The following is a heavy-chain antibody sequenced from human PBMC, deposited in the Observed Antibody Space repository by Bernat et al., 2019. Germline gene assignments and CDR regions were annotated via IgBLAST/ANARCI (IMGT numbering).Heavy chain of an antibody. J-gene: IGHJ4*02. CDR2: ISSSGSTI. CDR3: ARLARGSWAYYFDY. V-gene: IGHV3-48*03. Sequence: EVQLVESGGGLVQPGGSLRLSCAASGFTFSSYEMNWVRRAPGKGLEWVSYISSSGSTIYYADSVKGRFTISRDNAKNSLYLQMNSLRAEDTAVYYCARLARGSWAYYFDYWGQGTLVTVSS. D-gene: IGHD2-15*01. CDR1: GFTFSSYE.